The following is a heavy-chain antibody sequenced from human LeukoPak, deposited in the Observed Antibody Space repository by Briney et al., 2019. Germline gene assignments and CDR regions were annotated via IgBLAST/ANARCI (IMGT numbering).Heavy chain of an antibody. V-gene: IGHV3-48*03. Sequence: GGSLRLACAASGFTFSSFEMNWVRQAPGKGLEWVSYISSSGTTMYHADSVKGRFTISRDNAKNSLDLQMNSLRAEDTAVYYCAGAYFPFDYWGQGTLVTVSS. CDR1: GFTFSSFE. CDR3: AGAYFPFDY. CDR2: ISSSGTTM. D-gene: IGHD4/OR15-4a*01. J-gene: IGHJ4*02.